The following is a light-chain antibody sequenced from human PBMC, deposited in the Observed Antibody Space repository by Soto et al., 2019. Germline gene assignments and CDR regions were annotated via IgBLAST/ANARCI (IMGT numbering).Light chain of an antibody. Sequence: EIVLTQSPATLSLSPGERATLSCRASQSVSSYLAWYQQKPGQAPRLLIFDASNRATGIPARFSGSGSGTDFTLTISSLEPDDFAVYYCQQRSNWHPTFGGGTKVEIK. J-gene: IGKJ4*01. CDR1: QSVSSY. V-gene: IGKV3-11*01. CDR2: DAS. CDR3: QQRSNWHPT.